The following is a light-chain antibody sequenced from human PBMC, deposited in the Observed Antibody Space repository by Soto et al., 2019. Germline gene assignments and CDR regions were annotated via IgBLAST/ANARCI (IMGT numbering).Light chain of an antibody. V-gene: IGKV1-33*01. CDR1: QDISNY. J-gene: IGKJ4*01. Sequence: DIQMTQSPSSLSASVGDRVSLTCQASQDISNYLNWYQQKPGKAPKLLIYEASNLETGAPSRFNGNGSGTDFNFSISSLQAEDIATYYCLRDGNVLLTFGGGTKVEIK. CDR3: LRDGNVLLT. CDR2: EAS.